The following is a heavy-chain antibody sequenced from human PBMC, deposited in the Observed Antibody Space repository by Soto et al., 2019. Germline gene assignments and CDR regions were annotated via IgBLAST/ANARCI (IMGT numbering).Heavy chain of an antibody. CDR1: GNTFTNFG. J-gene: IGHJ5*02. CDR3: ARVIPGAEAWFDP. D-gene: IGHD2-2*01. CDR2: ISAYTDDP. Sequence: VKVSCKASGNTFTNFGVTWVRQAPGQGLEWMGWISAYTDDPNYAQKFQGRVTMTIDTSTSTAYLDLRSLTSDDTAVYYCARVIPGAEAWFDPWGQGTLVTVSS. V-gene: IGHV1-18*01.